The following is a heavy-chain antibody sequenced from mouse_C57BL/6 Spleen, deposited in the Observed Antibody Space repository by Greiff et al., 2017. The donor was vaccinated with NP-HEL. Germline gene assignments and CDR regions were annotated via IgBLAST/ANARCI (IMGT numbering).Heavy chain of an antibody. CDR3: ARDGSIYYAMDY. CDR1: GYTFTSYW. V-gene: IGHV1-53*01. D-gene: IGHD2-3*01. J-gene: IGHJ4*01. CDR2: INPSNGGT. Sequence: QVQLQQPGTELVKPGASVKLSCKASGYTFTSYWMHWVKQRPGQGLEWIGNINPSNGGTNYNEKFKSKATLTVDKSSSTAYLQLSSLTSEDSAVYYCARDGSIYYAMDYWGQGTSVTVSS.